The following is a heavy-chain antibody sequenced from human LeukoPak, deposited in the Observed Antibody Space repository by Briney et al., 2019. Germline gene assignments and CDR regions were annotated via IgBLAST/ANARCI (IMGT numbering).Heavy chain of an antibody. CDR2: INHSGST. CDR3: ARRHRDYYGSGSYYSWFDP. D-gene: IGHD3-10*01. Sequence: PSETLSLTCAVYGGSFSGYYWSWIRQPPGKGLEWIGEINHSGSTNYNPSLKSRVTMSVDTSKNQFSLKLSSVTAADTAVYYCARRHRDYYGSGSYYSWFDPWGQGTLVTVSS. J-gene: IGHJ5*02. V-gene: IGHV4-34*01. CDR1: GGSFSGYY.